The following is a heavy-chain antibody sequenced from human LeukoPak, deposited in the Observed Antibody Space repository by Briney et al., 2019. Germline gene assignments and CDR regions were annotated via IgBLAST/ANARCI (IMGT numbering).Heavy chain of an antibody. Sequence: GASVKLSCKASGYTFTSYGITWVRQAPGQGLEWMGWISSYNSKTNYAQRIQGRVTMTTDTSTSTAYMELRSLRSDDTAVYYCARRAGAYSHPYDYWGQGTLVTVSS. CDR2: ISSYNSKT. CDR1: GYTFTSYG. D-gene: IGHD4/OR15-4a*01. V-gene: IGHV1-18*01. CDR3: ARRAGAYSHPYDY. J-gene: IGHJ4*02.